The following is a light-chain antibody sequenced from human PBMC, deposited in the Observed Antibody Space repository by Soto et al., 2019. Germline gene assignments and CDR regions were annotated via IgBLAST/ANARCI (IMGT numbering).Light chain of an antibody. J-gene: IGKJ1*01. V-gene: IGKV1-39*01. CDR2: ATS. CDR3: QQSSINPRT. CDR1: QTISSW. Sequence: DIQMTQSPSTLSGSVGDRVTITCRASQTISSWLAWYQQKPGKAPQLLIYATSSLQSGVPSRLSGSGSGTDFTLTISSLQPEDFATYFCQQSSINPRTFGQGTKVDI.